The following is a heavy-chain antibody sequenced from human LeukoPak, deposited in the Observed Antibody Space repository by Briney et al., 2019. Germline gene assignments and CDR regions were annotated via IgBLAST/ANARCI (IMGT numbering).Heavy chain of an antibody. D-gene: IGHD2-2*02. CDR1: GFTFSSYA. Sequence: GGSLRLSCAASGFTFSSYAMSWVRQAPGKGLEWGSAISGSGGSTYYADSVKGRFTISRDNSKNTLYLQMNSLRAEDTAVYYCANSRLGYCSSTSCYTADYWGQGTLVTVSS. CDR2: ISGSGGST. J-gene: IGHJ4*02. CDR3: ANSRLGYCSSTSCYTADY. V-gene: IGHV3-23*01.